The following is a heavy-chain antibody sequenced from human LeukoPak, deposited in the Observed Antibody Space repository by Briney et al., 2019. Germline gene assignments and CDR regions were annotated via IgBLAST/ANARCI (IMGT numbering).Heavy chain of an antibody. CDR3: ARSLVGRPRPMTWYFDL. CDR1: GFRFTNYW. CDR2: IYPADSDT. J-gene: IGHJ2*01. D-gene: IGHD1-26*01. Sequence: GESLKISCKGFGFRFTNYWIGWVRQMPGKGLEWVGIIYPADSDTRYSPSFQGHVTMSADKSMNTAYLQWSSLKASDTAMYYCARSLVGRPRPMTWYFDLWGRGTLVTVSS. V-gene: IGHV5-51*01.